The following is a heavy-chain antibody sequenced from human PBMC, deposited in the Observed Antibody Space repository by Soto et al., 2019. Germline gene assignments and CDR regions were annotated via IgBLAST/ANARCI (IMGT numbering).Heavy chain of an antibody. V-gene: IGHV3-30*19. D-gene: IGHD3-16*01. J-gene: IGHJ1*01. Sequence: QVQLVESGGGVVQPGTSLRVSCVGSGFTFRSYVIHWVRQAPGKGLEWVALTSYDGSDKYYDDSVRGRFTISRDNCSKTVVLQMDSLRLEDTVICYCARWGTTGGLDVWGQGTLVSVS. CDR3: ARWGTTGGLDV. CDR1: GFTFRSYV. CDR2: TSYDGSDK.